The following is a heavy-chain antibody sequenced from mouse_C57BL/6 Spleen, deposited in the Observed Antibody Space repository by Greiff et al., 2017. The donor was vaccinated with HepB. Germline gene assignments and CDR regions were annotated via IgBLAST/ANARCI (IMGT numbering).Heavy chain of an antibody. CDR1: GYAFTNYL. Sequence: QVQLKQSGAELVRPGTSVKVSCKASGYAFTNYLIEWVKQRPGQGLEWIGVINPGSGGTNYNEKFKGKATLTADKSSSTAYMQLSSLTSEDSAVYFCARTLRSPRFAYWGQGTLVTVSA. V-gene: IGHV1-54*01. D-gene: IGHD1-1*01. CDR3: ARTLRSPRFAY. J-gene: IGHJ3*01. CDR2: INPGSGGT.